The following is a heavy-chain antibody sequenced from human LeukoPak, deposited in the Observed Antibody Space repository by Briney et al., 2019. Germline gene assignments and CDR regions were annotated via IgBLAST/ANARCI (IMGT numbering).Heavy chain of an antibody. V-gene: IGHV3-30-3*01. CDR1: GFTFSSYA. J-gene: IGHJ6*02. Sequence: PGRSLRLSCAASGFTFSSYAMHWVRQAPGKGLEWVAVISYDGSNKYYADSVKGRFTISRDNSKNTLYLQMSSLRAEDTAVYYCARDQFLDWVRNYYYYGMDVWGQGTTVTVSS. D-gene: IGHD3/OR15-3a*01. CDR3: ARDQFLDWVRNYYYYGMDV. CDR2: ISYDGSNK.